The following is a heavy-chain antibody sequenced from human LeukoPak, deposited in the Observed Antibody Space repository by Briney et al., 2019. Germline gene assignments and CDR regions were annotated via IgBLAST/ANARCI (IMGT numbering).Heavy chain of an antibody. J-gene: IGHJ6*03. CDR1: GYTFTSYG. D-gene: IGHD2-2*01. CDR3: ARAQPRDRSYYVDV. Sequence: ASVKVSCKASGYTFTSYGISWVRQAPGQGLEWMGWISAYNGNTNYAQKFQGRVTMTRDTSISTAYMELSRLRSDDTAVYYCARAQPRDRSYYVDVWGKGTTVTVSS. CDR2: ISAYNGNT. V-gene: IGHV1-18*01.